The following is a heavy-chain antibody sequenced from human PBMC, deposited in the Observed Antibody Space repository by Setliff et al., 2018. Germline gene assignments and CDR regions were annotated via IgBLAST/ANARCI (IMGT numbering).Heavy chain of an antibody. CDR2: ISGYNGNT. Sequence: ASVKVSCKASGFTFKTYSFSWIRQAPGQGLEWVGWISGYNGNTIYAQNFQDRVTMTTDASTNTAYMELRSLGSDDTAVYYCARDRFYNSWSGTSITAPHDAFDIWGQGTMVTVSS. V-gene: IGHV1-18*01. CDR1: GFTFKTYS. CDR3: ARDRFYNSWSGTSITAPHDAFDI. D-gene: IGHD3-3*01. J-gene: IGHJ3*02.